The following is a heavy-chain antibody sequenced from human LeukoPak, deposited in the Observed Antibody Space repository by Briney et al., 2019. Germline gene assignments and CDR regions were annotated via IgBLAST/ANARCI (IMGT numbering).Heavy chain of an antibody. CDR2: ISGSGGSI. V-gene: IGHV3-23*01. Sequence: GGSLRLSCAASGFTFSSYAMSWVRQAPGKGLELVSGISGSGGSIYYADSVKGRFTISRDNARNSLYLQMNSLRAEDTALYYCARDSRDYDSSASNWFDPWGQGTLVTVSS. D-gene: IGHD3-22*01. J-gene: IGHJ5*02. CDR1: GFTFSSYA. CDR3: ARDSRDYDSSASNWFDP.